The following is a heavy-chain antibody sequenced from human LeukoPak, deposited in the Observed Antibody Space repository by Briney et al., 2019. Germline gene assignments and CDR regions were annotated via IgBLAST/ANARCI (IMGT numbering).Heavy chain of an antibody. Sequence: GGSLRLSCAASGFTFSSYGMHWVRQAPGKGLEWVAVIWYDGGNKYYADSVKGRFTISRDNSKNTLYLQMNSLRAEDTAVYYCAKARGFCSGGSCYNPFDPWGQGTLVTVSS. J-gene: IGHJ5*02. D-gene: IGHD2-15*01. V-gene: IGHV3-33*06. CDR3: AKARGFCSGGSCYNPFDP. CDR1: GFTFSSYG. CDR2: IWYDGGNK.